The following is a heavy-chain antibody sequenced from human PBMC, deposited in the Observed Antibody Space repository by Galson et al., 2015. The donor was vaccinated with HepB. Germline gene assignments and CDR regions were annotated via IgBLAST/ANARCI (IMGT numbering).Heavy chain of an antibody. CDR2: ISVSGTYT. CDR1: GFTFSDYY. D-gene: IGHD3-10*01. J-gene: IGHJ2*01. V-gene: IGHV3-11*06. Sequence: SLRLSCAASGFTFSDYYMSWIRQAPGKGLEWLSYISVSGTYTNYADSVKGRFTISRDNAKNSVYLQMNSLRDEDTAVYYCARVYFGSGSSSAYWYFDLWGRGALVTVSS. CDR3: ARVYFGSGSSSAYWYFDL.